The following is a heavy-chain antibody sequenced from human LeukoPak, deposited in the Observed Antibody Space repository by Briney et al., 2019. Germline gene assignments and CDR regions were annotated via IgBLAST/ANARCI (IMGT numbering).Heavy chain of an antibody. D-gene: IGHD4-17*01. J-gene: IGHJ1*01. Sequence: GGSLRLSCAASGFTFSSYSMNWVRQAPGKGLEWVAVISYDGSNKYYADSVKGRFTISRDNSKNTLYLQMNSLRAEDTAVYYCARDYREKSVTSVDGFQHWGQGTLVTVSS. CDR1: GFTFSSYS. V-gene: IGHV3-30*03. CDR2: ISYDGSNK. CDR3: ARDYREKSVTSVDGFQH.